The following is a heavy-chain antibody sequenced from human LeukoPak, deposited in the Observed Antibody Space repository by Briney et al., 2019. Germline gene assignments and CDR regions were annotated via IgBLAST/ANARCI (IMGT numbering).Heavy chain of an antibody. CDR2: ISYTGST. D-gene: IGHD3-22*01. Sequence: SETLSLTCTGSGGSISSSNYFWGWIRQPPGKGLEWIGYISYTGSTYYNPSLKSRVTISVDTSKNQFSLKLSSVTAADTAVYHCAREGYYDSSGYPWGQGTLVTVSS. CDR3: AREGYYDSSGYP. J-gene: IGHJ5*02. CDR1: GGSISSSNYF. V-gene: IGHV4-39*07.